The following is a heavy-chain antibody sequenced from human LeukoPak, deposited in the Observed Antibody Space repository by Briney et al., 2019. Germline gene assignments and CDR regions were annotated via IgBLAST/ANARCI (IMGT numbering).Heavy chain of an antibody. CDR3: AREFTIVVVAAGYYYMGV. CDR1: GVSISSGSYY. J-gene: IGHJ6*03. Sequence: SETLSLIRTLSGVSISSGSYYWGWLRQPAGNGLEWIVRIYTSGTTNYNPSLKSRVTISVDTSKNQFSLKLSTVTAADTAVYYCAREFTIVVVAAGYYYMGVWGKGTTVTAAS. CDR2: IYTSGTT. D-gene: IGHD3-3*01. V-gene: IGHV4-61*02.